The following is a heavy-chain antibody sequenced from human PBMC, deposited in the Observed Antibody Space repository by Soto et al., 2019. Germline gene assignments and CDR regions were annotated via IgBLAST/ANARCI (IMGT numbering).Heavy chain of an antibody. J-gene: IGHJ6*02. CDR1: GGSLSAYY. CDR2: INHSGST. V-gene: IGHV4-34*01. D-gene: IGHD2-21*01. CDR3: ARGPVAINLHYYNGMDV. Sequence: SETLSLTCAVHGGSLSAYYWSWIRQTPGKGLEWIGKINHSGSTNYNSSLKSRVTISVDTSKNHFSLKLSSVTAADTAVYYCARGPVAINLHYYNGMDVWGQGTTVTVSS.